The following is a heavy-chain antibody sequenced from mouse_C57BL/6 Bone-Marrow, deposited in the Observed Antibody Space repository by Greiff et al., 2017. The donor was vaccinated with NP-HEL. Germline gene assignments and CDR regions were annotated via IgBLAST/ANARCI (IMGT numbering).Heavy chain of an antibody. J-gene: IGHJ4*01. Sequence: VQLQQSGAELMKPGASVKLSCKATGYTFTGYWIEWVKQRPGHGLEWIGTILPGSGSTNYHEKFKGKATFTADTSSNNAYMQLSSLTTEDSAIYYCARLKPSMDYWGQGTSVTVSS. V-gene: IGHV1-9*01. CDR2: ILPGSGST. CDR1: GYTFTGYW. CDR3: ARLKPSMDY.